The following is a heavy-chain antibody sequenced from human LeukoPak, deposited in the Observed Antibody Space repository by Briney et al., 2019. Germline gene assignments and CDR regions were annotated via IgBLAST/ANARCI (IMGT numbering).Heavy chain of an antibody. D-gene: IGHD6-19*01. Sequence: ASVKVSSKAYGYTFTSYDINWVRQATGQGLEWMGWMNPNSGNTGYAQKFQGRVTMTRNTSISTAYMELSSLKSEDTAVYYCARVGSGWMRANDYWGQGTLVTVSS. CDR1: GYTFTSYD. CDR2: MNPNSGNT. V-gene: IGHV1-8*01. J-gene: IGHJ4*02. CDR3: ARVGSGWMRANDY.